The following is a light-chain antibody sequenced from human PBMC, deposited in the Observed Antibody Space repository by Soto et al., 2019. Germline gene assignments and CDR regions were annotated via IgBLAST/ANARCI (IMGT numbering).Light chain of an antibody. Sequence: DIQMTQSPSTLSASVGDRVTITCRASQSISTWLAWYQQKPGKAPKLLIYSASDLESGVPSRFSGSGFGTEFTLTITSLQPDDFATCYCQQYDTYSTFGQGTKVDIK. CDR1: QSISTW. CDR2: SAS. CDR3: QQYDTYST. V-gene: IGKV1-5*03. J-gene: IGKJ1*01.